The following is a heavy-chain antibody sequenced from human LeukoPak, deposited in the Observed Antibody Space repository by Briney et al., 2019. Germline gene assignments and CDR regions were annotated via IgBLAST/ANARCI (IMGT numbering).Heavy chain of an antibody. CDR1: VFILHDYY. D-gene: IGHD5-24*01. CDR3: SICGTQNNYHYYDLDV. J-gene: IGHJ6*02. CDR2: ISISGSYI. V-gene: IGHV3-11*03. Sequence: GGSLRLSWRASVFILHDYYIKWLQQAPGKGLEWISYISISGSYINHTDSVKGRFTISKDNAKNSLYLQMVGLRVEDTAVYYCSICGTQNNYHYYDLDVCGQGTTVTVSS.